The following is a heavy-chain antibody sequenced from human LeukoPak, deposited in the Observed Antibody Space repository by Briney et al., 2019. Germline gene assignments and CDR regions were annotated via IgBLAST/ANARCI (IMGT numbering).Heavy chain of an antibody. D-gene: IGHD3-10*01. CDR1: GFTFSSYS. CDR3: AIGGSQLSMVRGVIITSYAFDI. CDR2: ISSSSSYI. V-gene: IGHV3-21*01. Sequence: GSLRLSCAASGFTFSSYSMNWVRQAPGKGLEWVSSISSSSSYIYYADSVKGRFTISRDNAKSSLYLQMNSLRAEDTAVYYCAIGGSQLSMVRGVIITSYAFDIWGQGTMVTVSS. J-gene: IGHJ3*02.